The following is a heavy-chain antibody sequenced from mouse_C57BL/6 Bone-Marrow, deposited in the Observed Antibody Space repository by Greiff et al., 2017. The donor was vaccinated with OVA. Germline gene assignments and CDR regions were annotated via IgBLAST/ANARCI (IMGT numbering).Heavy chain of an antibody. Sequence: QVQLQQPGAELVKPGASVKLSCKASGYTFTSYWMQWVKQRPGQGLEWIGEIDPSDSYTNYNQKFKGKATLTVDTSSSTAYMQLSSLTTEDSAIYYCARWGTTSYWYFDVWGTGTTVTVSS. CDR3: ARWGTTSYWYFDV. CDR1: GYTFTSYW. CDR2: IDPSDSYT. D-gene: IGHD5-5*01. J-gene: IGHJ1*03. V-gene: IGHV1-50*01.